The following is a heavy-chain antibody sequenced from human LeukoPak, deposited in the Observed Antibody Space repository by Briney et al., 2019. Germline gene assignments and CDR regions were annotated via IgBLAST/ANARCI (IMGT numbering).Heavy chain of an antibody. Sequence: SETLSLTCTVSGGSISSYYWSWIRQPPGKGLEWIGYIYYSGSTNYNPSLKSRVTISVDTSKDQFSLKLSSVTAADTVVYYCARDRYRVGFDPWGQGTLVTVSS. CDR3: ARDRYRVGFDP. CDR2: IYYSGST. V-gene: IGHV4-59*01. J-gene: IGHJ5*02. D-gene: IGHD3-16*02. CDR1: GGSISSYY.